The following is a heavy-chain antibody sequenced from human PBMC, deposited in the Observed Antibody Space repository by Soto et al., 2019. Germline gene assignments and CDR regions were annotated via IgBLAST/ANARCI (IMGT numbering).Heavy chain of an antibody. CDR1: GYTFMNHY. CDR2: INPTGDRI. V-gene: IGHV1-46*01. Sequence: QVQLVQSGAEVKKPGASVKVSCKTSGYTFMNHYMQWMRQAPGQGLEWMGIINPTGDRINYAEKVEGRVTRTTDTSTSAVSMELTSLRLEDTAVYYCARDGGNMWGYFDHWGQGSLVTVSS. CDR3: ARDGGNMWGYFDH. D-gene: IGHD7-27*01. J-gene: IGHJ4*02.